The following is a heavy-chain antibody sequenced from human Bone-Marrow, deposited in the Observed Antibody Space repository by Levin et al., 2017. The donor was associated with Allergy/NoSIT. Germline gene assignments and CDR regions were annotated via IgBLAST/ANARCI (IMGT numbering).Heavy chain of an antibody. J-gene: IGHJ4*02. CDR3: ARDSHFWSGYGISLGY. Sequence: ASVKVSCKASGYTFTGYYMHWVRQAPGQGLEWMGWINPNSGGTNYAQKFQGRVTMTRDTSISTAYMELSRLRSDDTAVYYCARDSHFWSGYGISLGYWGQGTLVTVSS. CDR1: GYTFTGYY. CDR2: INPNSGGT. D-gene: IGHD3-3*02. V-gene: IGHV1-2*02.